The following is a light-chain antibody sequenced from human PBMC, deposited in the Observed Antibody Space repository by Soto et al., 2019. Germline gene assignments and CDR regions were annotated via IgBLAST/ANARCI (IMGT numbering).Light chain of an antibody. CDR3: AAWDDSLNAYV. CDR1: SSNVGSHA. V-gene: IGLV1-44*01. J-gene: IGLJ1*01. CDR2: NNN. Sequence: QSALTQPLSASGTPGQRVTISCSGRSSNVGSHAACWYQQFARTAPKLIIHNNNQRPSGVPDRFSGSKSGTSASLAISGLQSEDEADYYCAAWDDSLNAYVFGTGTKVTVL.